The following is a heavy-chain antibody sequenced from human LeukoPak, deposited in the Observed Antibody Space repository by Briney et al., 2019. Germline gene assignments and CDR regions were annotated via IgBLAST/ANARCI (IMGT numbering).Heavy chain of an antibody. V-gene: IGHV4-30-2*01. Sequence: PSETLSLTCAVSGGSISSGGYSWSWIRQPPGKGLEWIGYIYHSGSTYYNPSLKSRVTISVDRSKNQFSLKLSSVTAADTAVYYCARLRLDPLPCFDYWGQGTLVTVSS. CDR3: ARLRLDPLPCFDY. J-gene: IGHJ4*02. CDR1: GGSISSGGYS. D-gene: IGHD5-12*01. CDR2: IYHSGST.